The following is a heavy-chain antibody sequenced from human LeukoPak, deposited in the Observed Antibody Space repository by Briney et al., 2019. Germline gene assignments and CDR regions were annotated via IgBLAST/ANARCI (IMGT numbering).Heavy chain of an antibody. V-gene: IGHV3-30*18. CDR3: AKGHATEPRYSGGRYDDFDY. Sequence: GESLKISCAASGFTFSSYVMHWVRQAPGNGLEWVAVISYDGSNKYYADSVKGRFTISRDNSKNTLYLQMNSLRAEDTAVYYCAKGHATEPRYSGGRYDDFDYWGQGTLVTVS. CDR2: ISYDGSNK. CDR1: GFTFSSYV. D-gene: IGHD6-19*01. J-gene: IGHJ4*02.